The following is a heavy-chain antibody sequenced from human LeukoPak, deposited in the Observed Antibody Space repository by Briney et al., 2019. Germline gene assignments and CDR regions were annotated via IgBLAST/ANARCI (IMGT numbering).Heavy chain of an antibody. CDR3: ARAVGATDSLDY. D-gene: IGHD1-26*01. J-gene: IGHJ4*02. Sequence: PGGSLRLSCAASGFTFSTYEMNWDRQAPGKGLEGVSYISSSGSTIYYADSVKGRFTISRDNAKSSLYLQMNSLRAEDTAIYFCARAVGATDSLDYWGQGTPVTVSS. CDR2: ISSSGSTI. CDR1: GFTFSTYE. V-gene: IGHV3-48*03.